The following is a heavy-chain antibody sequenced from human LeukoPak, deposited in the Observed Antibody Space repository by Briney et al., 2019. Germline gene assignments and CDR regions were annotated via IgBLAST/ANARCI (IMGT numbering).Heavy chain of an antibody. CDR3: ARDQGLTSHYASTHGDY. CDR2: INANSGGT. Sequence: ASVKLSCKASGYTFTCYYMHWVRQAPGQGLEWRGWINANSGGTNYAQKFQGRVTMTRDTSISTAYMELSRLRSDDTAVYYCARDQGLTSHYASTHGDYWGQGTLVTVSS. CDR1: GYTFTCYY. J-gene: IGHJ4*02. V-gene: IGHV1-2*02. D-gene: IGHD2-2*01.